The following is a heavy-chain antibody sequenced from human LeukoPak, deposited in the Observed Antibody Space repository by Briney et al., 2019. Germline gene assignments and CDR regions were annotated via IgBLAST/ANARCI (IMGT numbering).Heavy chain of an antibody. CDR1: GGSISNTNYY. Sequence: SETLSLTCSVSGGSISNTNYYWGWIRQPPGKGLEWIGSIYYTGTTYYNPSLKSRVTISVDTYKNQFSLKLSSVTAADTAVYYCARRHSDYYDSSGYYRTFDYWGQGTLVTVSS. CDR2: IYYTGTT. CDR3: ARRHSDYYDSSGYYRTFDY. V-gene: IGHV4-39*01. J-gene: IGHJ4*02. D-gene: IGHD3-22*01.